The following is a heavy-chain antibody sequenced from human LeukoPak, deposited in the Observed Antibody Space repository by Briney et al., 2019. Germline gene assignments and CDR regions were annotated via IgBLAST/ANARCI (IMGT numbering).Heavy chain of an antibody. CDR1: GGTFSSYA. V-gene: IGHV1-69*05. CDR2: IIPIFGTA. D-gene: IGHD2-15*01. CDR3: ARDKGPPYCSGGSCYPGATYFDY. Sequence: SVKVSGKASGGTFSSYAISWVRQAPGQGLEWMGGIIPIFGTANYAQKFQGRVTITTDESTSTAYMELSSLRSEDTAVYYCARDKGPPYCSGGSCYPGATYFDYGGQGTLVTVSS. J-gene: IGHJ4*02.